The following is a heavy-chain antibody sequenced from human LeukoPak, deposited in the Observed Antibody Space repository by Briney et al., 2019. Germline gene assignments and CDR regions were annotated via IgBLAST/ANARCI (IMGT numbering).Heavy chain of an antibody. Sequence: SETLSLTCTVSGGSITSYYWTWVRQPPGKGLEWIGYGYYSGTTNYNPSLKSRVTISVDASKNQFSLKVSSVTAADTAVYHCARDAYSSGYYFFDYWGQGNVVTVSS. V-gene: IGHV4-59*01. CDR1: GGSITSYY. CDR2: GYYSGTT. CDR3: ARDAYSSGYYFFDY. J-gene: IGHJ4*02. D-gene: IGHD6-19*01.